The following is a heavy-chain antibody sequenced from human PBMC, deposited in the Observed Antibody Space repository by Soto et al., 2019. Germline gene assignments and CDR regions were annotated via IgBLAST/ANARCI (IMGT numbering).Heavy chain of an antibody. Sequence: KPSETLSLTCTVSGDSIISSDFYWGWVRQPPGKGLEWIGSIFYLGSSYYNPSLKSRVTMSVDTSKNQFSLRLRSVTAADTALYFCARNSLALRKNNWFDPRGQGIMVPVYS. CDR1: GDSIISSDFY. V-gene: IGHV4-39*01. CDR3: ARNSLALRKNNWFDP. CDR2: IFYLGSS. J-gene: IGHJ5*02. D-gene: IGHD3-3*02.